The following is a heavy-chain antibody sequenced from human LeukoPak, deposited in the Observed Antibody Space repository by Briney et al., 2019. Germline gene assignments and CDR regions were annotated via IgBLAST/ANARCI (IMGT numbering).Heavy chain of an antibody. J-gene: IGHJ4*02. D-gene: IGHD6-19*01. CDR3: ARFPEYSSGWYYFDY. V-gene: IGHV4-4*02. Sequence: KPSGTLSLTCALSGRSLSSRNGRGWVRQPPGKGLGWIGEIYHSGSTNYNPSLKSRVTISVDKSKNQFSLKLSAVTAADTAVYYCARFPEYSSGWYYFDYWGQGTLVTVSS. CDR2: IYHSGST. CDR1: GRSLSSRNG.